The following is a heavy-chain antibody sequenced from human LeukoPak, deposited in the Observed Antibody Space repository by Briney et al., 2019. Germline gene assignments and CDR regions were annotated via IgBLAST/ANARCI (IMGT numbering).Heavy chain of an antibody. Sequence: SETLSLTCTVSGGSISSYYWSWIRQPPGKGLEWIGCIYYSGSTNYNPSLGSRVTISVDTSKNQFSLKLSSVTAADTAVYYCAREKPSSSWYSDFDYWGQGTLVTVSS. D-gene: IGHD6-13*01. CDR2: IYYSGST. CDR1: GGSISSYY. V-gene: IGHV4-59*01. CDR3: AREKPSSSWYSDFDY. J-gene: IGHJ4*02.